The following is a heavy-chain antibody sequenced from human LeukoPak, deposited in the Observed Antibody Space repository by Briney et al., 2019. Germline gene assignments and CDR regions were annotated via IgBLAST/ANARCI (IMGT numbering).Heavy chain of an antibody. V-gene: IGHV1-46*01. Sequence: ASVKVSCKASGYTFTSYYMHWVRQAPGQGLEWMGIINPSGGSTSYAQKFQGRVTMTRDTSTSTVYMEPSSLRSEDTAVYYCAREWGFDYYDSSGYRDWGQGTLVTVSS. CDR1: GYTFTSYY. CDR2: INPSGGST. D-gene: IGHD3-22*01. CDR3: AREWGFDYYDSSGYRD. J-gene: IGHJ4*02.